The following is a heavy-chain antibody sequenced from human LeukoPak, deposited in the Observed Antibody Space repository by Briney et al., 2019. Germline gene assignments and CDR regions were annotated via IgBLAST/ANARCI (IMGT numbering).Heavy chain of an antibody. CDR3: ARSPAGANYYLDV. J-gene: IGHJ6*03. D-gene: IGHD1-14*01. V-gene: IGHV3-48*04. Sequence: GGSLRLSCAASGLTFSSYSMNWVRQAPGKGLEWVSYISSSGSTMYYADSVKGRFTISRDNAKNSLSLQMNSLRAEDTAVYYCARSPAGANYYLDVWGKGTTVTISS. CDR1: GLTFSSYS. CDR2: ISSSGSTM.